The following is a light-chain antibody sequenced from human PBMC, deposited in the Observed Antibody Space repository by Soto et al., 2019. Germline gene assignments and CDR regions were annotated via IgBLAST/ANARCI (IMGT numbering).Light chain of an antibody. CDR3: QQYKDWPPLT. V-gene: IGKV3-11*01. CDR2: DAS. Sequence: EGVLTHSPATLSLSQGERATLSCRASQSISNYLACYQQKPGQAPRLLIYDASIRATGIPARFSGSESGTVSTLTIHSLEPEDFAVYYCQQYKDWPPLTFGGGTKVDIK. J-gene: IGKJ4*01. CDR1: QSISNY.